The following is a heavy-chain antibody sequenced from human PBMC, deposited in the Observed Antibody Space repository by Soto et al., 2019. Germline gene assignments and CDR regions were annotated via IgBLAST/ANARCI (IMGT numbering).Heavy chain of an antibody. V-gene: IGHV3-23*01. CDR3: AKDRGGLVDRDTLDV. D-gene: IGHD1-26*01. J-gene: IGHJ6*02. Sequence: EVQLLESGGGLVQPGGSLRISCEASGYIFNYYAMSWVRQAPGRGLEWVSGIGGSAPTTHYAESVRGRFTISRDNSKNTLYLQMNSLRVEDTAEYYCAKDRGGLVDRDTLDVWGQGTTVTVSS. CDR2: IGGSAPTT. CDR1: GYIFNYYA.